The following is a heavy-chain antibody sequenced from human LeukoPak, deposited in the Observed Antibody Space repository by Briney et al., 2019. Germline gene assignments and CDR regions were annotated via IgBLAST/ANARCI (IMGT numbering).Heavy chain of an antibody. D-gene: IGHD1-26*01. V-gene: IGHV3-53*01. Sequence: GGSLRLSCAASGFTVSSNYMSWVRQAPGKGLEWVSIIYSGGSTFYADSVKGRFTIARDNSKNTLYLQMNSLRAEDTAVYYCARGGSYLSAFDIWGQGTMVTVSS. CDR3: ARGGSYLSAFDI. CDR1: GFTVSSNY. J-gene: IGHJ3*02. CDR2: IYSGGST.